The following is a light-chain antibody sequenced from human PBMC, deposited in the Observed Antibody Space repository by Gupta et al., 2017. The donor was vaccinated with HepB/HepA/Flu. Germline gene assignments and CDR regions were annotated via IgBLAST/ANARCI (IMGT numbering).Light chain of an antibody. V-gene: IGKV1-33*01. CDR3: QQYDSLLFT. CDR1: QDISNY. CDR2: DAS. J-gene: IGKJ3*01. Sequence: DIQMPQSPSSLSASVGDRVTITCQASQDISNYLNWYQQKPGKAPKLLIYDASNLETGVPSRFSGSGSGTDFTFTISSLQPEDIATYYCQQYDSLLFTFGPGTKVEIK.